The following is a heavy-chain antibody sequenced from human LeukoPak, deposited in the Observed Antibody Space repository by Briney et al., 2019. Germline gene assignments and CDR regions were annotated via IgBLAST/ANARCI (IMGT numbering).Heavy chain of an antibody. CDR2: IIPMRDIT. D-gene: IGHD3-16*01. CDR3: ARGPYDGTHYFDS. CDR1: GGSFSNYA. Sequence: GASVKVSCKTSGGSFSNYAITWVRQAPGQGLEWMGRIIPMRDITNYAQNFQDRVTITADKSTTTVYMEVNSLISEDMAVYFCARGPYDGTHYFDSWGQGTLVTVSS. V-gene: IGHV1-69*04. J-gene: IGHJ4*02.